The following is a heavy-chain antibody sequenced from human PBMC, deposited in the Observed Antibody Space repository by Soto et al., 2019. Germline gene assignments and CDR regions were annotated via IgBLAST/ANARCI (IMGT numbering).Heavy chain of an antibody. D-gene: IGHD6-13*01. CDR1: GGSISSGGYS. CDR3: TSGPIAAAGFDY. Sequence: SETLSLTCAVSGGSISSGGYSWSWIRQPPGKGLEWIGYIYHSGSTYYNPSPKSRVTISVDRSKNQFSLKLSSVTAADTAVYYCTSGPIAAAGFDYWGQGTLVTVSS. CDR2: IYHSGST. V-gene: IGHV4-30-2*01. J-gene: IGHJ4*02.